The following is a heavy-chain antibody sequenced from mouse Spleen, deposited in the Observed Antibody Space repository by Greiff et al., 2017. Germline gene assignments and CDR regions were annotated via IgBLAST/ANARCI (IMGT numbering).Heavy chain of an antibody. Sequence: QVQLQQSGPGLVQPSQSLSITCTVSGFSLTSYGVHWVRQSPGKGLEWLGVIWSGGSTDYNAAFISRLSISKDNSKSQVFFKMNSLQADDTAIYYCARNYSLWFAYWGQGTLVTVSA. D-gene: IGHD2-12*01. CDR3: ARNYSLWFAY. V-gene: IGHV2-2*01. J-gene: IGHJ3*01. CDR2: IWSGGST. CDR1: GFSLTSYG.